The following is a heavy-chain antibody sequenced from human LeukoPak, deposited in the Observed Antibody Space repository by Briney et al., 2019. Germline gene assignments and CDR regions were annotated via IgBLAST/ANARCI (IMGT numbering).Heavy chain of an antibody. D-gene: IGHD2/OR15-2a*01. CDR2: IRYDGSNK. Sequence: GGSLRLSCAASGFTFSSYGMHWVRQAPGKGLEWVAFIRYDGSNKYYADSVKGRFTISRDNSKNTLYLQMNSLRAEDTAVYYCARDRGIFPDAFDIWGQGTMVTVSS. CDR3: ARDRGIFPDAFDI. V-gene: IGHV3-30*02. J-gene: IGHJ3*02. CDR1: GFTFSSYG.